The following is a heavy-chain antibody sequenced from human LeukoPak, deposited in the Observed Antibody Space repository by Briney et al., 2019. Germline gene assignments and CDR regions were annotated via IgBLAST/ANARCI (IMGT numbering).Heavy chain of an antibody. Sequence: GGSLRLSCAASGFTFSSYGMHWVRQAPGKGLEWVAVISYDGSNKYYADSVKGRFTISRDNSKNTLYLQMNSLRAEDTAVYYCAKDRASGWFVWWGQGTLVTVSS. CDR2: ISYDGSNK. J-gene: IGHJ5*01. V-gene: IGHV3-30*18. CDR3: AKDRASGWFVW. CDR1: GFTFSSYG. D-gene: IGHD6-19*01.